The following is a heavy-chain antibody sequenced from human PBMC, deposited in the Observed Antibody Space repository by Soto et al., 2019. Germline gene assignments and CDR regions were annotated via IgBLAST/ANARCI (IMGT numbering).Heavy chain of an antibody. CDR2: VFHSGSA. D-gene: IGHD1-1*01. CDR1: GGSLSTPVW. Sequence: QLQLQESGPELVKPSGTLSLPCGVSGGSLSTPVWWSWVRLPPGKGLEWIGEVFHSGSANYNPSLQSRVTISLDKSTNQFSLRLSSVTASDTAVYYCARKAWTGLDYWGQGALVTVSS. J-gene: IGHJ4*02. V-gene: IGHV4-4*02. CDR3: ARKAWTGLDY.